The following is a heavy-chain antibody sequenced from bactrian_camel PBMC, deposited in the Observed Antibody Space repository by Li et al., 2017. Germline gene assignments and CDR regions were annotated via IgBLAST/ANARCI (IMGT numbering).Heavy chain of an antibody. V-gene: IGHV3S25*01. CDR3: ATCLVVAGEYEYNY. Sequence: ESGGGSVQAGGSLRLSCAASAYTYTPYCMGWFRQAPGEEREGVAAIFTSDDSTYYTDSVKGRFTISRENDKNTVYLQMNNLKPEDTGLYNCATCLVVAGEYEYNYWGQGTQVTVS. D-gene: IGHD6*01. J-gene: IGHJ4*01. CDR2: IFTSDDST. CDR1: AYTYTPYC.